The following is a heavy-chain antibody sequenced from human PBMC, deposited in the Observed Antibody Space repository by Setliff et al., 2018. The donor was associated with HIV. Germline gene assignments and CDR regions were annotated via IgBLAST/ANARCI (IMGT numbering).Heavy chain of an antibody. D-gene: IGHD5-12*01. Sequence: PSETLSLTCAVSGYSISSGYYWGWIRQPPGKGLEWIGSIYHSGSTSYNPSLKSRVTISLDTSKNQFSLRLSSVTAADTAVYYCARESRDIVATSPLDYWGQGTLVTVSS. CDR3: ARESRDIVATSPLDY. CDR1: GYSISSGYY. CDR2: IYHSGST. J-gene: IGHJ4*02. V-gene: IGHV4-38-2*02.